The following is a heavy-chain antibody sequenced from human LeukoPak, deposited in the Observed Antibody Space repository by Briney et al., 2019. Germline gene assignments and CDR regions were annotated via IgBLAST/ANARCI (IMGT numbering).Heavy chain of an antibody. CDR3: AREYSNGWYTIDY. V-gene: IGHV3-21*01. Sequence: PGGSLRLSCAASGFTFSSYSMNWVRQAPGKGLEWVSSIGTSTNYIYYADSVKGRFTISRDNAKNSLYLQMNSLRAEDTAVYYCAREYSNGWYTIDYWGQGTLVTVSS. CDR2: IGTSTNYI. J-gene: IGHJ4*02. D-gene: IGHD6-19*01. CDR1: GFTFSSYS.